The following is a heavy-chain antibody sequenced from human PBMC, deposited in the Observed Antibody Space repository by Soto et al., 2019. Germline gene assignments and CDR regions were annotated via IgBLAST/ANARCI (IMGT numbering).Heavy chain of an antibody. J-gene: IGHJ3*02. D-gene: IGHD3-9*01. CDR3: ARDDGYDILTGYYPAFDI. CDR2: IWYDGSNK. Sequence: GGSLRLSCAASGFTFSSYGMHWVRQAPGKGLEWVAVIWYDGSNKYYADSVKGRFTISRDNSKNTLYLQMNSLRAEDTAMYYCARDDGYDILTGYYPAFDIWGQGTMVTVSS. CDR1: GFTFSSYG. V-gene: IGHV3-33*01.